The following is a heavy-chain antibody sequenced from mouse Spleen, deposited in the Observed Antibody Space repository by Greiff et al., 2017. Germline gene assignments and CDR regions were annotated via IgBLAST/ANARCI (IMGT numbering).Heavy chain of an antibody. CDR3: ARHYGSSYGDAMDY. D-gene: IGHD1-1*01. CDR1: GFTFSDYG. V-gene: IGHV5-17*01. Sequence: EVKLVESGGGLVKPGGSLKLSCAASGFTFSDYGMHWVRQAPEKGLEWVAYISSGSSTIYYADTVKGRFTISRDNAKNTLFLQMTSLRSEDTAMYYCARHYGSSYGDAMDYWGQGTSVTVSS. J-gene: IGHJ4*01. CDR2: ISSGSSTI.